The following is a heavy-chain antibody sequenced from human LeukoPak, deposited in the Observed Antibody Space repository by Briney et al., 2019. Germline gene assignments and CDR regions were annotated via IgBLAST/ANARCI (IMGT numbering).Heavy chain of an antibody. CDR3: AKHCSSTSCYTD. V-gene: IGHV3-33*06. CDR2: IWFDGSNK. Sequence: GGSLRLSCGASGFTFSNHGMHWVRQAPGKGLEWVAVIWFDGSNKYYADSVKGRFTISRDNSKHTLYLQMNSLRAEDTAVYYCAKHCSSTSCYTDWGQGTLVTVSS. CDR1: GFTFSNHG. J-gene: IGHJ4*02. D-gene: IGHD2-2*02.